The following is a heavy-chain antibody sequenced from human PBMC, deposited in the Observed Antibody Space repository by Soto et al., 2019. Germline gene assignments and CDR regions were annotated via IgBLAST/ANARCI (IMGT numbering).Heavy chain of an antibody. D-gene: IGHD2-2*01. V-gene: IGHV3-30*18. J-gene: IGHJ4*02. CDR1: GFTFSNYA. CDR3: AKGYCSSPSCDLERFDY. Sequence: QVQLVESGGGVVQPGRSLRLSCAASGFTFSNYAMHWVRQAPGKGLEWVAVISFDGTNKYYEDSVEGRFTISRDNSKNTLYLQMNSLRAEDTAVHYCAKGYCSSPSCDLERFDYWGRGILVTVSS. CDR2: ISFDGTNK.